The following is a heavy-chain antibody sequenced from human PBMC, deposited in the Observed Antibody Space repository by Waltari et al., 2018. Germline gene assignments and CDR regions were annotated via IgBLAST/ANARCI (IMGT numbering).Heavy chain of an antibody. J-gene: IGHJ6*02. CDR1: GYTFTGYY. V-gene: IGHV1-2*06. CDR3: ARGEKRLRYYYYGMDV. CDR2: INPSSGGT. Sequence: QVQLVQSGAEVKKPGASVKVSCKASGYTFTGYYMHWVRQAPGQGLEWMGRINPSSGGTNYAQKFQGRVTMTRDTSISTAYMELSRLRSDDTAVYYCARGEKRLRYYYYGMDVWGQGTTVTVSS. D-gene: IGHD3-16*01.